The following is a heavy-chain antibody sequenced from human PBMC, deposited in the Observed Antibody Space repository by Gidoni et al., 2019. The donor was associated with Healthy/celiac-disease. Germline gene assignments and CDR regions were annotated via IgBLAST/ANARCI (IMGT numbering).Heavy chain of an antibody. CDR2: ISSSGRTI. CDR1: GFTFSDYY. CDR3: Y. D-gene: IGHD6-6*01. Sequence: QVQLLVSGGGLVKPGGSLRLSCAASGFTFSDYYMSWIRQAPGKGLEWVSYISSSGRTIYYADSVKGRFTISRDNAKNSLYLQMNSLRGRPVRAAFDYWGQGTLVTVSS. J-gene: IGHJ4*02. V-gene: IGHV3-11*01.